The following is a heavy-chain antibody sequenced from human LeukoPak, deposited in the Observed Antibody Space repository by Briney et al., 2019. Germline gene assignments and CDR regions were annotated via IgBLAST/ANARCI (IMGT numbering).Heavy chain of an antibody. CDR3: ARRYYYDSSGYYYDY. J-gene: IGHJ4*02. CDR2: IYPGDSDT. Sequence: PGESLKIPCKGSGYRFTSYWIGWVRQMPGKGLEWMGVIYPGDSDTRYSPSFQGQVTISADKSISTAYLQWSSLKASDTAMYYCARRYYYDSSGYYYDYWGQGTLVTVSS. V-gene: IGHV5-51*01. CDR1: GYRFTSYW. D-gene: IGHD3-22*01.